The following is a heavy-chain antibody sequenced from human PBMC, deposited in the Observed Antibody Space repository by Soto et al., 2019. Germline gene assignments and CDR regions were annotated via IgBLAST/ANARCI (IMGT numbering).Heavy chain of an antibody. V-gene: IGHV3-23*01. D-gene: IGHD1-26*01. J-gene: IGHJ4*02. CDR1: GFTFSSYA. CDR3: ANQIVGATLFDY. Sequence: EVQLLESGGGLVQPAGSLRLSCAASGFTFSSYAMSWVRQAPGKGLEWVSAISGSGGSTYYADSVKGRFTISRDNSKNTLYLQMNSLRAEDTAVYYCANQIVGATLFDYWGQGTLVTVSS. CDR2: ISGSGGST.